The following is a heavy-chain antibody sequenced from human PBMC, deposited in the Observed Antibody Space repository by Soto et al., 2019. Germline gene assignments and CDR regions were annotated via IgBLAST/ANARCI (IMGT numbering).Heavy chain of an antibody. J-gene: IGHJ5*01. CDR2: VYYRGSI. V-gene: IGHV4-30-4*01. D-gene: IGHD3-16*01. CDR3: ARVTFTPNWFDS. CDR1: GDSITSPDYH. Sequence: SETLSLTCTASGDSITSPDYHWSWISQAPGKGLELIGYVYYRGSIYYTPSFESRVSISIDTSKNQFSLRLTSVTAADSAVYFCARVTFTPNWFDSWGQGILVTVSS.